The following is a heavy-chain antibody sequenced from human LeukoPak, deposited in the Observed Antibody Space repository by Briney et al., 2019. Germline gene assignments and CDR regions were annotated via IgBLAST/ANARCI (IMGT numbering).Heavy chain of an antibody. CDR3: ARDRGGVTGRNWFDP. J-gene: IGHJ5*02. D-gene: IGHD1-1*01. V-gene: IGHV4-61*02. CDR2: IYTSGST. CDR1: GGSISSGSYY. Sequence: SETLSLTCTVSGGSISSGSYYWSWIRQPAGKGLEWIGRIYTSGSTNYNPSLKSRVTITVDTSKNQFSLKLSSVTAADTAVYYCARDRGGVTGRNWFDPWGQGTLVTVSS.